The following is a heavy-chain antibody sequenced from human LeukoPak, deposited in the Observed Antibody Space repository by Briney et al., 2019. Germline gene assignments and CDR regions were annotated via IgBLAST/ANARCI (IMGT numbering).Heavy chain of an antibody. D-gene: IGHD2-15*01. V-gene: IGHV1-69*06. J-gene: IGHJ6*03. Sequence: SVKVSCKASGGTFSSYAISWVRQAPGQGLEWMGGIIPIFGTANYAQKFQGRVTITADKSTSTAYMELSSLRSEDTAVYYCARFTQPNYYYYMDVWGKGTTVTVSS. CDR1: GGTFSSYA. CDR3: ARFTQPNYYYYMDV. CDR2: IIPIFGTA.